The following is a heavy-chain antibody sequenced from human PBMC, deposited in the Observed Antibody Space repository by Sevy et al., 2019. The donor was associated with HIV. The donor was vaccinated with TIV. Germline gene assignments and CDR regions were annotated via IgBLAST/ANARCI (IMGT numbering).Heavy chain of an antibody. J-gene: IGHJ4*02. CDR3: AKVRLGSNPGHY. CDR2: ISDSGGKT. Sequence: GGSLRLSCAASGLTFSIYGMSWVRQAPGKGLEWVSSISDSGGKTWYADSVKGRFTISRDNSKNTLYLKMDNLRADDTALYYCAKVRLGSNPGHYWGQGTLVTVSS. V-gene: IGHV3-23*01. D-gene: IGHD1-1*01. CDR1: GLTFSIYG.